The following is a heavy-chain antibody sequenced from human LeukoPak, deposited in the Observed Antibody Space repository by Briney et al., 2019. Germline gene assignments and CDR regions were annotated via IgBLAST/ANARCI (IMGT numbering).Heavy chain of an antibody. CDR2: IYYSGST. CDR3: ASGVSEVTMIVVVTLLPIDY. Sequence: SETLSLTCTVSGGSISSSSYYWGWIRQPPGKGLEWTGSIYYSGSTYYNPSLKSRVTISVDTSKNQFSLKLSSVTAADTAVYYCASGVSEVTMIVVVTLLPIDYWGQGTLVTVSS. J-gene: IGHJ4*02. D-gene: IGHD3-22*01. CDR1: GGSISSSSYY. V-gene: IGHV4-39*01.